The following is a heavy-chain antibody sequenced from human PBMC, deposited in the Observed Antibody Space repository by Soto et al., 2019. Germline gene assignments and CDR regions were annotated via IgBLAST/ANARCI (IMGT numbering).Heavy chain of an antibody. CDR3: ARDSPPPSK. J-gene: IGHJ4*02. CDR1: GYTFTSYG. Sequence: QVQLVQSGAEVKKPGASVKVSCKASGYTFTSYGISWVRQAPGQGLEWMGWISAYNGNTNYSQKLQGRVTMTTGTSTSRSYMELRRLRSEDTTVYYFARDSPPPSKWGQGPLVTAS. CDR2: ISAYNGNT. V-gene: IGHV1-18*01. D-gene: IGHD4-4*01.